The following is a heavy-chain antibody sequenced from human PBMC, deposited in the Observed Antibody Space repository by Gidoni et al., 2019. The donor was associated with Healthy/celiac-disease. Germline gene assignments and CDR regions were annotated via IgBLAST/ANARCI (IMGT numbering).Heavy chain of an antibody. CDR2: ISSSSSYI. CDR1: GFTFSSYS. D-gene: IGHD5-18*01. V-gene: IGHV3-21*01. Sequence: EVQLVESGGGLVKPGGSLRLSCAASGFTFSSYSMNWVRQAPGKGLEWVSSISSSSSYIYYADSVKGRFTISRDNAKNSLYLQMNSLRAEDTAVYYCARDPSAAPIQLFRGSFDIWGQGTMVTVSS. CDR3: ARDPSAAPIQLFRGSFDI. J-gene: IGHJ3*02.